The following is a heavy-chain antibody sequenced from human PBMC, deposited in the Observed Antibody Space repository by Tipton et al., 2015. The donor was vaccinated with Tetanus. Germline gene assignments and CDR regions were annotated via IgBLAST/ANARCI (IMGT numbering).Heavy chain of an antibody. Sequence: SLRLSCVDSGFTFSGYWMSWVRQAPGKGLEWLANIKEDGSEKYYVDPVKGRFTISRDNAKNSLYLQMNSLRAEDTAMYYCARITGDRSFDLWGRGTLVTVSS. D-gene: IGHD7-27*01. V-gene: IGHV3-7*01. CDR1: GFTFSGYW. J-gene: IGHJ2*01. CDR2: IKEDGSEK. CDR3: ARITGDRSFDL.